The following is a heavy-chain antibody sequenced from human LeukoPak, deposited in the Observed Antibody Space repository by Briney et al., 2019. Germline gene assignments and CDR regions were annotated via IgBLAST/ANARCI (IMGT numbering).Heavy chain of an antibody. V-gene: IGHV3-48*03. Sequence: GGSLRLSCAASGFTFSSYEMNCVRQAPGKGLEWVSYISSSGSTIYYADSVKGRFTISRDNAKNSLYLQMNSLRAEDTAVYYCARDHGITGTTIYPLWGQGTLVTVSS. J-gene: IGHJ4*02. CDR1: GFTFSSYE. CDR2: ISSSGSTI. CDR3: ARDHGITGTTIYPL. D-gene: IGHD1-7*01.